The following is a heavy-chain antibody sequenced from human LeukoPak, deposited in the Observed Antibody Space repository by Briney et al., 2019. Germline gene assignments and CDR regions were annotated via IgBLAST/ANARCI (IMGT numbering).Heavy chain of an antibody. Sequence: ASVKVYCKASGYTFTSYGISWVRQAPGQGLEWMGWISAYNGNTNYAQKLQGRVTMTTDTSTSTAYVELRSLRSDDTAVYYCARDHYTNYYYYGMDVWGKGTTVTVSS. V-gene: IGHV1-18*04. CDR1: GYTFTSYG. D-gene: IGHD4-11*01. J-gene: IGHJ6*04. CDR3: ARDHYTNYYYYGMDV. CDR2: ISAYNGNT.